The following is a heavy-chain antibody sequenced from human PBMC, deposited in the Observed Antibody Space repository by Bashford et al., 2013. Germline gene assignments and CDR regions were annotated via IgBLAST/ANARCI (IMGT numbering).Heavy chain of an antibody. CDR1: GYTFTGYY. D-gene: IGHD1-7*01. Sequence: ASVKVSCKASGYTFTGYYMHWVRQAPGQGLEWMGWINPNSGGTNYAQKFQGRVTMTRDTSISTAYMELSRLRSDDTAVYYCARGGRITWNYENWFDPGDQGTLVTVSS. CDR2: INPNSGGT. CDR3: ARGGRITWNYENWFDP. V-gene: IGHV1-2*02. J-gene: IGHJ5*02.